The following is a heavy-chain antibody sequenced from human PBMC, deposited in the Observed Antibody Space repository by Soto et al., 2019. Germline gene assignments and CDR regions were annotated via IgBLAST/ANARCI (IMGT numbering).Heavy chain of an antibody. CDR3: SRENWFQDY. CDR1: GLTFTRYY. J-gene: IGHJ4*02. Sequence: GGSLRLSCVASGLTFTRYYMTWVRQAPGKGLEWVASINLDGSEQFYVDSVKGRFIISRDNARSSLYLQMNSLRAEDTALYFCSRENWFQDYWGPGTLVTVSS. V-gene: IGHV3-7*03. CDR2: INLDGSEQ. D-gene: IGHD3-9*01.